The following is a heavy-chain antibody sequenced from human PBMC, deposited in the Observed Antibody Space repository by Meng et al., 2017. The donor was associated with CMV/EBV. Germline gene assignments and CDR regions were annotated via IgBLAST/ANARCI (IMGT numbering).Heavy chain of an antibody. D-gene: IGHD2-2*01. CDR3: ARDKKDCSSISCYWYFDY. Sequence: ASVKVSCKASGYTFTGYYMHWVRQAPGQGLEWMGWINPNSGGTNYAQKFQGRVTMTRDTSISTAYMELSRLRSDDTAVYYCARDKKDCSSISCYWYFDYWGQGTLVTVSS. J-gene: IGHJ4*02. CDR1: GYTFTGYY. V-gene: IGHV1-2*02. CDR2: INPNSGGT.